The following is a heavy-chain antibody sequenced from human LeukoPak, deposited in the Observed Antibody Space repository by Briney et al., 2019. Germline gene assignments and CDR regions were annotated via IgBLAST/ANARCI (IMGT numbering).Heavy chain of an antibody. CDR2: INPSGGST. Sequence: ASVKVSCKASGYTFTSYYMHWVRQAPGQGLEWMGIINPSGGSTSYAQKFQGRVTMTRDTSTSTVYMELSSLGSEDTAVYYCARTVSWSSGHPEEYLDYWGQGTLVTVSS. V-gene: IGHV1-46*01. J-gene: IGHJ4*02. CDR1: GYTFTSYY. D-gene: IGHD6-19*01. CDR3: ARTVSWSSGHPEEYLDY.